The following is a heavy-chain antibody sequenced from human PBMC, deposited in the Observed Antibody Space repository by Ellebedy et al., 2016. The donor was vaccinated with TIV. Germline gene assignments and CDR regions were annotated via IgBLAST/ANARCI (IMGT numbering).Heavy chain of an antibody. V-gene: IGHV5-51*01. D-gene: IGHD4-17*01. J-gene: IGHJ4*02. CDR1: GYSFTSYW. CDR2: VYPGDSDA. Sequence: KVSXXGSGYSFTSYWIGWVRQMPGKGLEWMGIVYPGDSDARYSPSFQGQVTISADKSISTAYLQWSSLKASDTAMYYCATETTAQYFDYWGQGTLVTVSS. CDR3: ATETTAQYFDY.